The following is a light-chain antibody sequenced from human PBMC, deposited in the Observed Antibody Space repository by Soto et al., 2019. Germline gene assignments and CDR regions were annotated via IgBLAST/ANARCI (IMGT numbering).Light chain of an antibody. V-gene: IGKV3-15*01. CDR3: QQYNNWPRK. Sequence: EVVLTQSPATLSVSPGERATLSCRASQSVSSNLAWYQQKPGQAPRLLIYGASTRATGIPARFSGSGSGTEFTLTISSLQSEDFAVYYCQQYNNWPRKFGQATNVEIK. CDR1: QSVSSN. J-gene: IGKJ1*01. CDR2: GAS.